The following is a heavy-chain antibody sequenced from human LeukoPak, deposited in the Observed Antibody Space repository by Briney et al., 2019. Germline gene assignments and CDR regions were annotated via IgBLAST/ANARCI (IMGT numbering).Heavy chain of an antibody. J-gene: IGHJ4*02. V-gene: IGHV1-46*01. CDR3: ASALSGSGSYYLDY. CDR2: ITPSGGST. Sequence: ASVKVSCKASGYTFTNYYMHWVRQAPGQGLEWLGLITPSGGSTWYAQKFQGRVTMTRDMSTSTDYMELSSLRSEDTAVYYCASALSGSGSYYLDYWGQGTLVTVSS. D-gene: IGHD3-10*01. CDR1: GYTFTNYY.